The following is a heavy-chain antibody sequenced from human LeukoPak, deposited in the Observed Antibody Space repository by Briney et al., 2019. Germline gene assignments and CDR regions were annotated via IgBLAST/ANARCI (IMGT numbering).Heavy chain of an antibody. CDR1: GDSVSSISVA. CDR3: SLARSEYHYGMDV. V-gene: IGHV6-1*01. CDR2: TYYRSKWYY. Sequence: SQTLSLTCAISGDSVSSISVAWNWIRQSPSRGLEWLGRTYYRSKWYYEYAVSVKSRINISPDTSKNQFSLQLTSVTPEDTGVYYCSLARSEYHYGMDVWGQGTTVTVSS. J-gene: IGHJ6*02.